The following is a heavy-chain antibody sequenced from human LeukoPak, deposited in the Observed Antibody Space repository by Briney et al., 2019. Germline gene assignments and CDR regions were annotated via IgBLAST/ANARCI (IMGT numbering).Heavy chain of an antibody. CDR3: ARDPYSSSWSAFDY. CDR2: INHSGST. CDR1: GGSFSGYY. Sequence: PSETLSLTCAVYGGSFSGYYWSWIRQPPGKGLEWIEEINHSGSTNYNPSLKSRVTISVDTSKNQFSLKLSSVTAADTAVYYCARDPYSSSWSAFDYWGQGTLVTVSS. D-gene: IGHD6-13*01. V-gene: IGHV4-34*01. J-gene: IGHJ4*02.